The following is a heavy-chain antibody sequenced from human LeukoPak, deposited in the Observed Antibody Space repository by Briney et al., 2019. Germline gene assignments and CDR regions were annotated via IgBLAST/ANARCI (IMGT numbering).Heavy chain of an antibody. V-gene: IGHV3-7*01. J-gene: IGHJ4*02. CDR2: IKQDGSEK. CDR3: ARDRKSAAGTGAWGY. CDR1: GFTFSSYW. D-gene: IGHD6-13*01. Sequence: PGGSPRLSCAASGFTFSSYWMSWVRQAPGKGLEWVANIKQDGSEKYYVDSVKGRFTISRDNAKNSLYLQMNSLRAEDTAVYYCARDRKSAAGTGAWGYWGQGTLVTVSS.